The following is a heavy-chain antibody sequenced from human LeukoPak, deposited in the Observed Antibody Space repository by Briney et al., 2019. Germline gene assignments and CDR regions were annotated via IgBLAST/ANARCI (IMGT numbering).Heavy chain of an antibody. Sequence: GGSLRLSCVASGVTLSNYAMSWARQAPGNGLEWVSGISSSGSGGNAYYAESVKGRFTISRDSSRNTLFLHMNTLRAEDTAIYYCAKDRTVGASYWYFDLWGRGTLVTVSS. D-gene: IGHD1-26*01. CDR1: GVTLSNYA. CDR3: AKDRTVGASYWYFDL. V-gene: IGHV3-23*01. CDR2: ISSSGSGGNA. J-gene: IGHJ2*01.